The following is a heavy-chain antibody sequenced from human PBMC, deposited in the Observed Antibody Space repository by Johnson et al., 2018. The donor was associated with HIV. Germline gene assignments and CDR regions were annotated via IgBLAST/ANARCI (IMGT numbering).Heavy chain of an antibody. Sequence: VQLVESGGGLVQPGGSLRLSCAASGFTVSSNYMSWVRQAPGKGLEWVSVIYSGGSTYYADSVKGRFTISRDNSKNTLYLQMNSLRAEDTAVYYCAKDQTPNLAAAGDDAFDIWGQGTMVTVSS. J-gene: IGHJ3*02. CDR3: AKDQTPNLAAAGDDAFDI. CDR1: GFTVSSNY. V-gene: IGHV3-66*02. D-gene: IGHD6-13*01. CDR2: IYSGGST.